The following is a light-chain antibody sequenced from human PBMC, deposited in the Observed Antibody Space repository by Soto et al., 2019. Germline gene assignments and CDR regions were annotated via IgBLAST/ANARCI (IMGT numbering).Light chain of an antibody. V-gene: IGLV2-23*02. J-gene: IGLJ1*01. CDR1: SSDVGSYNL. CDR2: EVS. Sequence: QSALTQPASVSGSPGQSITIXCTGTSSDVGSYNLVSWYQQHPGKAPKLMIYEVSKRPSGVSNRFSGSKSANTASLTISGLQAXDEADYYCCSYGGRSTYVFGTGTKLTVL. CDR3: CSYGGRSTYV.